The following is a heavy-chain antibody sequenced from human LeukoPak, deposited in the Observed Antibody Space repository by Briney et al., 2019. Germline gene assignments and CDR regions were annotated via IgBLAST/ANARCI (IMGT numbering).Heavy chain of an antibody. Sequence: SETLSLTCAVYGGSFSGYYRSWIRQPPGKGLEWIGEINHSGSTNYNPSLKSRVTISVDTSKNQFSLKLSSVTAADTAVYYCARGSSSSSWVLFDYWGQGTLVTVSS. J-gene: IGHJ4*02. CDR2: INHSGST. D-gene: IGHD6-13*01. V-gene: IGHV4-34*01. CDR1: GGSFSGYY. CDR3: ARGSSSSSWVLFDY.